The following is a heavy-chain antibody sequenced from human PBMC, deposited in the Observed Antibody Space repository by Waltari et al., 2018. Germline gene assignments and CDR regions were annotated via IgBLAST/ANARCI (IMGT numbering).Heavy chain of an antibody. D-gene: IGHD6-13*01. J-gene: IGHJ4*02. Sequence: QVQLVQSGAEVKKPGASVKVSCKASGYTFPGYYMHWVRQDPGQGLEWMGWSNPNRGVTNEVQKLPCRVTMTRDTAISTAYMELGRLRSDDTAVDYCARVDRLLKLQQLDGAGDYWGQGTLVTVSS. CDR2: SNPNRGVT. V-gene: IGHV1-2*02. CDR3: ARVDRLLKLQQLDGAGDY. CDR1: GYTFPGYY.